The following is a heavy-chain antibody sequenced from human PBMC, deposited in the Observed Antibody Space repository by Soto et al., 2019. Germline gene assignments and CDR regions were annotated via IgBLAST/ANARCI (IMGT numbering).Heavy chain of an antibody. CDR1: GGSISCSC. CDR3: ARSVAVPGAHIDY. V-gene: IGHV4-59*01. D-gene: IGHD6-19*01. CDR2: VYYTGST. Sequence: PSETLSLTCIVSGGSISCSCWSWIRQSPGKGLEWLGYVYYTGSTNYSPSLRSRVSISVDTSKNEFSLRLSSATAADTAVYFCARSVAVPGAHIDYWGQGTQVTVSS. J-gene: IGHJ4*02.